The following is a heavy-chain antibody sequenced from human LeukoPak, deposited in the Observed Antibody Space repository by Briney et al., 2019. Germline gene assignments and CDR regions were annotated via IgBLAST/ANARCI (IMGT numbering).Heavy chain of an antibody. J-gene: IGHJ6*03. CDR3: ARFAAGGSYYYYMDV. CDR2: IKADGSEK. Sequence: GGSLRLSCAASGFTFSSYAMSWVRQAPGKGLEWVAYIKADGSEKNYVDSVRGRFTISRDNAKNSLLLQMNSLRADDTAVYYCARFAAGGSYYYYMDVWGKGTTVTVSS. V-gene: IGHV3-7*01. D-gene: IGHD4-23*01. CDR1: GFTFSSYA.